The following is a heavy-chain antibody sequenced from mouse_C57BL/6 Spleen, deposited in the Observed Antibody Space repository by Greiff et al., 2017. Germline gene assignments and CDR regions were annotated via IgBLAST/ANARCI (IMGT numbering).Heavy chain of an antibody. CDR2: INPSNGGT. J-gene: IGHJ1*03. D-gene: IGHD2-10*02. CDR3: ARSGYGKEYFDV. V-gene: IGHV1-53*01. CDR1: GYTFTSYW. Sequence: VKLMEPGTELVKPGASVKLSCKASGYTFTSYWMHWVKQRPGQGLEWIGNINPSNGGTNYNEKFKSKATLTVDKSSSTAYMQLSSLTSEDSAVYYCARSGYGKEYFDVWGTGTTVTVSS.